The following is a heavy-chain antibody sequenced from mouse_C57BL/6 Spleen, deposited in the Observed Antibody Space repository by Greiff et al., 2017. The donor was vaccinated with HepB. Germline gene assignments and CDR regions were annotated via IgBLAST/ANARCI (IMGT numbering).Heavy chain of an antibody. D-gene: IGHD4-1*01. J-gene: IGHJ4*01. CDR2: ISSGSSTI. CDR1: GFTFSDYG. CDR3: ARQGVTGTRAMDY. V-gene: IGHV5-17*01. Sequence: EVKLVESGGGLVKPGGSLKLSCAASGFTFSDYGMHWVRQAPEKGLEWVAYISSGSSTIYYADTVKGRFTISRDNAKNTLFLQMTSLRSEDTAMYYCARQGVTGTRAMDYWGQGTSVTVSS.